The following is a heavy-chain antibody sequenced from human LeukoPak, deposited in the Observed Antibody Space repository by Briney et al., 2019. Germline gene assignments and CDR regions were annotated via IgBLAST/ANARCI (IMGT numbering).Heavy chain of an antibody. Sequence: PSETLSLTWTVSGGSISSSSYYWGWIRQPPGKGLEWIGSIYYSGSTYYNPSLKSRVTISVDTSKNQFSLKLSSVTAADTAVYYCARDSPYDYVWGSYRPSDAFDIWGQGTMVTVSS. CDR1: GGSISSSSYY. J-gene: IGHJ3*02. D-gene: IGHD3-16*02. CDR3: ARDSPYDYVWGSYRPSDAFDI. V-gene: IGHV4-39*07. CDR2: IYYSGST.